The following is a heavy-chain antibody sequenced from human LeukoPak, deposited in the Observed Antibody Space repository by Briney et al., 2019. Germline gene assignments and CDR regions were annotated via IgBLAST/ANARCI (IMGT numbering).Heavy chain of an antibody. CDR2: TYYRSKWYN. V-gene: IGHV6-1*01. J-gene: IGHJ6*02. Sequence: SQTLSLTCVISGDSVSSNSAAWNWIRQSPSRGLEWLGRTYYRSKWYNDYAVSVKSRTTINPDTSKNQFSLQLNSVTPEDTAVYYCARVSTNTDYGDGYYYYYYGMDVWGQGTTVTVSS. CDR1: GDSVSSNSAA. CDR3: ARVSTNTDYGDGYYYYYYGMDV. D-gene: IGHD4-17*01.